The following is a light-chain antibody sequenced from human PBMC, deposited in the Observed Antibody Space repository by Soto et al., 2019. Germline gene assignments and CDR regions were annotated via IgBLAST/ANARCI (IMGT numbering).Light chain of an antibody. CDR2: GNS. Sequence: QSVLTQPPSVSVAPGQRVTISCTGSSSYIGAGYDVHWYQQLPGTAPKLLIYGNSNRPSGVPDRFSGSKSGTSASLAITGLQAEDEADYYCQSYDSGLSGSPVFGGGTKLTVL. CDR1: SSYIGAGYD. CDR3: QSYDSGLSGSPV. J-gene: IGLJ2*01. V-gene: IGLV1-40*01.